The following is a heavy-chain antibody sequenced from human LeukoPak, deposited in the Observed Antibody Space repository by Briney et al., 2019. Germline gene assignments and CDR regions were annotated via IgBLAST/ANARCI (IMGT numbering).Heavy chain of an antibody. CDR1: GGSISSYY. Sequence: PSETLSLTCTVSGGSISSYYWSWIRQPPGKGLEWIGYIYYSGSTNYNPSLKSRVTISVDTSKNQFSLKLSSVTAADTAVYYCARENSEGYARRYYMDVWGKGTTVTVSS. CDR3: ARENSEGYARRYYMDV. CDR2: IYYSGST. V-gene: IGHV4-59*01. D-gene: IGHD2-8*01. J-gene: IGHJ6*03.